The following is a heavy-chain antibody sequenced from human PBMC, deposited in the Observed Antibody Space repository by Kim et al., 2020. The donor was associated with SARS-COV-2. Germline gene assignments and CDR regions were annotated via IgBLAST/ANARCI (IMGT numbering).Heavy chain of an antibody. Sequence: RTAYADSVKGRFTIARDNATNSLYLQMNSLRAAGPALYFCVRETSPGGADVWGQGTTVTVSS. CDR3: VRETSPGGADV. D-gene: IGHD3-10*01. V-gene: IGHV3-9*01. J-gene: IGHJ6*02. CDR2: RT.